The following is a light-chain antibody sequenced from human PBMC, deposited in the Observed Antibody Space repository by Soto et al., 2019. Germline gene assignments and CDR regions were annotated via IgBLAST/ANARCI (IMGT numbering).Light chain of an antibody. CDR3: RQHWNCPPIT. CDR2: DAS. V-gene: IGKV3-11*01. J-gene: IGKJ5*01. CDR1: QSISNY. Sequence: EIGLTQSPATLSLSPGERATLSCRASQSISNYVAWYQQKPGQPPRLLIYDASDRATGIPGRLIGSGCGTEYSLPISSIVHADFGVYYCRQHWNCPPITFGQGTRLEIK.